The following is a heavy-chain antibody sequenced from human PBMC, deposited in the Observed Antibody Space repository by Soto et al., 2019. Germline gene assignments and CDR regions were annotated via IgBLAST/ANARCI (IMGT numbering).Heavy chain of an antibody. D-gene: IGHD3-10*01. V-gene: IGHV1-8*01. CDR2: MNPNSGNT. CDR3: ARGGGGLLWFGVPRGSAFDI. CDR1: GYTFTSYD. Sequence: QVQLVQSGAEVKKPGASVKVSCKASGYTFTSYDINWVRQATGQGLEWMGWMNPNSGNTGYAQKFQGRVTMTRNTSISTAEMGLSSLSSEEAAVYYCARGGGGLLWFGVPRGSAFDIWGQGTMVTVSS. J-gene: IGHJ3*02.